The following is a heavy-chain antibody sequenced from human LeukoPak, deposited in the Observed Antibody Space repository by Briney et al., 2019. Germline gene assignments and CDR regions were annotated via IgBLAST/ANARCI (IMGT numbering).Heavy chain of an antibody. J-gene: IGHJ4*02. Sequence: SETLSLTCTVSGGSVSSGNYYWSWIRQPPGKGLEWIGYIYYSGSTYYNPSLKSRVTISVDTSKNQFSLKLSSVTAADTAVYYCARVMKDSSLLNYWGQGTLVTVSS. CDR1: GGSVSSGNYY. V-gene: IGHV4-31*03. D-gene: IGHD3-22*01. CDR2: IYYSGST. CDR3: ARVMKDSSLLNY.